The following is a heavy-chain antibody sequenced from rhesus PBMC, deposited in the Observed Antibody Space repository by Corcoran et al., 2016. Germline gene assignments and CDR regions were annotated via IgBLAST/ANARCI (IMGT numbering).Heavy chain of an antibody. CDR1: GYIFTSHW. V-gene: IGHV5-20*01. CDR3: AKGDDGLDS. J-gene: IGHJ6*01. Sequence: EVQLEQSGAEGIRPGESLKIFCKTSGYIFTSHWINWVRQMPGKGLEWGGRIDRGVADTKYTPSSQGQVTFSADQSINTAYLQWSRLRASDTATYYCAKGDDGLDSWGQGVVVTISS. CDR2: IDRGVADT.